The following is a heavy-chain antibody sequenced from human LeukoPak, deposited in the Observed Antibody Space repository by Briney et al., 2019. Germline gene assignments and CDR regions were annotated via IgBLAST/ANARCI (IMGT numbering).Heavy chain of an antibody. CDR3: AKKEGDTYFSWYMDV. V-gene: IGHV3-23*01. D-gene: IGHD2-21*01. CDR2: IIGSGRTT. CDR1: GFTFRSFA. Sequence: GGSLRLSCAASGFTFRSFAMSWVRQAPGKGLEWVSGIIGSGRTTFYADSVKGRFTISRDNSKNTLYLQVNSLRAEDTAIYYCAKKEGDTYFSWYMDVWGKGPRSPSP. J-gene: IGHJ6*03.